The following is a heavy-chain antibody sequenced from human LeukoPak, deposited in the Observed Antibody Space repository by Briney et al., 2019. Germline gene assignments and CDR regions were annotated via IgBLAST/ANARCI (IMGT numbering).Heavy chain of an antibody. Sequence: GGSLRLSCAASGFTFSSYSMNWVRQAPGKGLEWVSSISSSSSYIYYADSVKGRFTISRDNAKNSLYLQMNSLRAEDTAVYYCARVGNILTGYYAIPFGYYYYYYMDVWGKGTTVTISS. CDR1: GFTFSSYS. D-gene: IGHD3-9*01. J-gene: IGHJ6*03. CDR2: ISSSSSYI. V-gene: IGHV3-21*01. CDR3: ARVGNILTGYYAIPFGYYYYYYMDV.